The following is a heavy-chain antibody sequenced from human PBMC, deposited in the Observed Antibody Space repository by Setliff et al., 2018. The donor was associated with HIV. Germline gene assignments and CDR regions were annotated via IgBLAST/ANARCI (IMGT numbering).Heavy chain of an antibody. CDR1: GYIFRNHY. D-gene: IGHD3-3*01. Sequence: ASVKVSCQASGYIFRNHYIHWVRQAPGQGLAWMGWINPHSGDTNYAQKLQDRVTMTRDTSVNIAYMQLSRLRSDDTAVYYCARAPTLFGVEYYYYFGMDVWGQGTTVTVSS. V-gene: IGHV1-2*02. CDR2: INPHSGDT. CDR3: ARAPTLFGVEYYYYFGMDV. J-gene: IGHJ6*02.